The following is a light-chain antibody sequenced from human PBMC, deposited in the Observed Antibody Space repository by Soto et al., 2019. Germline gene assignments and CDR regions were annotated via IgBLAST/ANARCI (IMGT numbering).Light chain of an antibody. V-gene: IGKV3-20*01. CDR3: QQYGSAPPFT. CDR1: QSVSSRY. Sequence: EIVLTQSPGTLSLSPGERATLSCRASQSVSSRYLAWYQQKPGQAPRLLIYGASNRATGIPDRFSGSGSGTDFTLTISRLEPEDFAVYFCQQYGSAPPFTFGQGTKVEIK. CDR2: GAS. J-gene: IGKJ2*01.